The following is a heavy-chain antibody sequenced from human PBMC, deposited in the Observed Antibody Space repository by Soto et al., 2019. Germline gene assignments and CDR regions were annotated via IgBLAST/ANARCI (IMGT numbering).Heavy chain of an antibody. J-gene: IGHJ6*02. D-gene: IGHD6-19*01. V-gene: IGHV1-18*01. CDR1: GYTFTSYG. CDR3: ARGLKWLSLAFYGMEV. CDR2: ISAYNGNT. Sequence: QVQLVQSGAEVKKPGASVKVSCKASGYTFTSYGISWVRQAPGQGLEWMGWISAYNGNTNYAQKLQGRVTITTDTAQSPDDMELRSRRSDDTAAYYWARGLKWLSLAFYGMEVWGQGTTGTVS.